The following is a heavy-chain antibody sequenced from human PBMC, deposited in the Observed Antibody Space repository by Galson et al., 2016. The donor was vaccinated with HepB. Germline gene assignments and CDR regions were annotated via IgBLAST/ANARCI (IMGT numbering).Heavy chain of an antibody. CDR3: AGDDPHDIRVTYDY. CDR2: IWSDGGKQ. CDR1: GFTFSNYA. V-gene: IGHV3-33*01. J-gene: IGHJ4*02. Sequence: SLRLSCAASGFTFSNYAMHWVRQAPGKGLEWVAVIWSDGGKQYYPDSVKGRFTISRDNSKNTLYLQMNSLRVEDTAVYYCAGDDPHDIRVTYDYWGQGTLVTVSS. D-gene: IGHD3-9*01.